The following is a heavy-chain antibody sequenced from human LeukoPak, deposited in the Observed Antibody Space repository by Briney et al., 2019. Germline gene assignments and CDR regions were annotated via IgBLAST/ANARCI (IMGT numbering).Heavy chain of an antibody. CDR1: RFTFSSDV. D-gene: IGHD5-18*01. V-gene: IGHV3-33*01. CDR3: AREDTALVIAY. CDR2: MWYDGSNK. J-gene: IGHJ4*02. Sequence: GRSLRLSRAASRFTFSSDVMHWVGEAPGRGGEWVAIMWYDGSNKYYTDSVKGRFTISRVNSKTTLYLQMTSMRVEDTAVYYCAREDTALVIAYWGQGTLVTVSS.